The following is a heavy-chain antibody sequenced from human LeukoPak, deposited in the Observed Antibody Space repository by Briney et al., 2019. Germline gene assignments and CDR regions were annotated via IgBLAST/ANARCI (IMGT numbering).Heavy chain of an antibody. D-gene: IGHD5-18*01. CDR2: TSGSGGGT. J-gene: IGHJ4*02. CDR3: AKAAGRGYNYGDYFDY. CDR1: GFTFSNSA. Sequence: GGSLRLSCAASGFTFSNSAMSWVRQAPGKGLESVSATSGSGGGTYYADSVKGRFTISRDNSKNTLYVQMNSLRAADTAVYYCAKAAGRGYNYGDYFDYWGQGTLVTVSS. V-gene: IGHV3-23*01.